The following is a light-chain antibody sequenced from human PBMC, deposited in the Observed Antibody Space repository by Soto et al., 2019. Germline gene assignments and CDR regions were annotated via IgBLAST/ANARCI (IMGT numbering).Light chain of an antibody. CDR1: QDISNY. CDR3: QEYGFT. Sequence: DMQMNQSQSSLSASVGDRVTITCQASQDISNYLNWYQQKPGKAPKLLIYDASNLETGVPSRFSGSGSGTDFTFTISSLQPEDIATYYCQEYGFTFGPGTKVDIK. V-gene: IGKV1-33*01. CDR2: DAS. J-gene: IGKJ3*01.